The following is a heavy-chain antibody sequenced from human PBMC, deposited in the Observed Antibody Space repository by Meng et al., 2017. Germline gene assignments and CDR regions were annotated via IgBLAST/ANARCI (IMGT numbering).Heavy chain of an antibody. Sequence: GESLKISCAASGFTFSSYSMNWVRQAPGKGLEWVSSISSSSSYIYYADSAKGRFTISRDNAKNSLYLQMNSLRAEDTAVYYCARDGARDSSGYGIDYWGQGTLVTVSS. J-gene: IGHJ4*02. CDR1: GFTFSSYS. CDR2: ISSSSSYI. V-gene: IGHV3-21*01. D-gene: IGHD3-22*01. CDR3: ARDGARDSSGYGIDY.